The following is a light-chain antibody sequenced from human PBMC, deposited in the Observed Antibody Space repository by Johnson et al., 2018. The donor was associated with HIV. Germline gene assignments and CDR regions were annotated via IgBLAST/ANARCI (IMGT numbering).Light chain of an antibody. V-gene: IGLV1-51*01. J-gene: IGLJ1*01. Sequence: QSVLTQPPSVSAAPGQKVTISCSGSSSNIGKNYVSWYQQLPGTAPKLLIYDNNTRPSGIPDRFSGSKSGTSATLGITGLQTGDEADYYCGTWDSSLSAARVFGPGTKVTVL. CDR1: SSNIGKNY. CDR2: DNN. CDR3: GTWDSSLSAARV.